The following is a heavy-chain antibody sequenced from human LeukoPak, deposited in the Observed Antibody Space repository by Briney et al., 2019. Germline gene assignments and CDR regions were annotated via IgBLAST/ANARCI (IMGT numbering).Heavy chain of an antibody. J-gene: IGHJ4*02. CDR2: SGTT. CDR1: GGSISGGNSY. D-gene: IGHD5-12*01. V-gene: IGHV4-31*03. CDR3: ARDLGYGFDS. Sequence: SQTLSLTCTVSGGSISGGNSYWSWIRQLPGKGLEWIGSGTTYYNPSLKSRITISVDTSKNQSSLKLRSVTAADTAVYYCARDLGYGFDSWGQGALVAVSS.